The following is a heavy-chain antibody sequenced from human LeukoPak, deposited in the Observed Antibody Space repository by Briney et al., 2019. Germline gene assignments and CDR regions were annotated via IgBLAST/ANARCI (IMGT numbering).Heavy chain of an antibody. CDR2: INPNSGGT. J-gene: IGHJ4*02. V-gene: IGHV1-2*02. CDR1: GYTFTGYY. Sequence: ASVKVSCKASGYTFTGYYMHWVRQAPGQGLEWMGWINPNSGGTNYAQKFQGRVTMTRDTSISTAYMELSRLRSDDTAVYYCARDKYYDSSASDHYWCQGHLVMVSA. D-gene: IGHD3-22*01. CDR3: ARDKYYDSSASDHY.